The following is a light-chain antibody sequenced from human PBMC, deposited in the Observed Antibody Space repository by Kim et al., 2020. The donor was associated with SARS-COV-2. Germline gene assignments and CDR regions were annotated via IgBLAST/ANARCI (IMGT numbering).Light chain of an antibody. CDR1: RSNIGSNY. J-gene: IGLJ2*01. V-gene: IGLV1-47*01. Sequence: QAVVTQPPSASGTPGQRVPISCSGSRSNIGSNYVYWYQHLPGTAPKLLIYRNNQRPSGVPDRFSGSKSGTSASLAISGLRSEDEADYYCAAWDDSLSGVVFGGGTQLTVL. CDR3: AAWDDSLSGVV. CDR2: RNN.